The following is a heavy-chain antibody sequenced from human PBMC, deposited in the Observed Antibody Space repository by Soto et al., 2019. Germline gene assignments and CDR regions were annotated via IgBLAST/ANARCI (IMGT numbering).Heavy chain of an antibody. CDR2: ISSSSSYI. J-gene: IGHJ5*02. Sequence: GGSLRLSCAASGFTFSSYSMNWVRQAPGKGLEWVSSISSSSSYIYYADSVKGRFTISRDNAKNSLYLQMNSLRAEDTAVYYCASEYCSSTSCYAGWFDPWGQGTLVTVSS. V-gene: IGHV3-21*01. CDR3: ASEYCSSTSCYAGWFDP. CDR1: GFTFSSYS. D-gene: IGHD2-2*01.